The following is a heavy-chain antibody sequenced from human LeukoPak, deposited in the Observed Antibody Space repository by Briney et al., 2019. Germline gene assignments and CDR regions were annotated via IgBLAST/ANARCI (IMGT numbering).Heavy chain of an antibody. CDR1: GGSISSSSYY. V-gene: IGHV4-39*01. Sequence: KASETLSLTCSVSGGSISSSSYYWGWIRQPPGKGLEWIGSIYFSGITYYNPSLKSRVSISVDTFKKQFSLKLSSVTAADTAVYYCARHVPDSSNWYIKYKWFDSWGQGTLVTVSS. CDR2: IYFSGIT. D-gene: IGHD6-13*01. CDR3: ARHVPDSSNWYIKYKWFDS. J-gene: IGHJ5*01.